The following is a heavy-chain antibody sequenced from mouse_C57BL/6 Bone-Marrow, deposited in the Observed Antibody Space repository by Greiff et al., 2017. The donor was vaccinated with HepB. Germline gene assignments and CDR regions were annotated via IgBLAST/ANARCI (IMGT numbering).Heavy chain of an antibody. CDR2: INPNYGTN. D-gene: IGHD1-1*01. CDR1: GYSFTDYN. V-gene: IGHV1-39*01. J-gene: IGHJ3*01. CDR3: ARGLITTVLGAPSY. Sequence: EVKLVESGPELVKPGASVKISCKASGYSFTDYNMNWVKQSNGKSLEWIGVINPNYGTNSYNQKFKGKATLTVDQSSSSAYMQLNSLTSEDSAVYYCARGLITTVLGAPSYWGQGTLVTVSA.